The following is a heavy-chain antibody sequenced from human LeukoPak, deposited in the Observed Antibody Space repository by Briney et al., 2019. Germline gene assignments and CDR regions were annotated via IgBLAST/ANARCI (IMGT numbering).Heavy chain of an antibody. V-gene: IGHV4-38-2*01. CDR2: IYHSGST. J-gene: IGHJ4*02. CDR1: GYSIRSGYY. D-gene: IGHD6-6*01. CDR3: ATLGYSSSSEVD. Sequence: PSETLSLTCDVSGYSIRSGYYWGWIRQPPGKGLEWIGSIYHSGSTYYNPSLKSRVTVSVDTSKNQFSLEVNSVTAADTAVYYCATLGYSSSSEVDWGQGTLVTVSS.